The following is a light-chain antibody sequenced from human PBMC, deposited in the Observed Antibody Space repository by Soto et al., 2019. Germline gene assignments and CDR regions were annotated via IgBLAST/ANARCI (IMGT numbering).Light chain of an antibody. J-gene: IGKJ1*01. CDR2: GAS. CDR3: QHYNNWPPWT. V-gene: IGKV3-15*01. CDR1: QSISSN. Sequence: EIVMTQSPATLSVSPGERATLSCSASQSISSNLDWYQQKPRQAPRLLIYGASTRATGIPARFSGSGSGTEFTLTISSLQSEDFAVYYCQHYNNWPPWTFGQGTKVEIK.